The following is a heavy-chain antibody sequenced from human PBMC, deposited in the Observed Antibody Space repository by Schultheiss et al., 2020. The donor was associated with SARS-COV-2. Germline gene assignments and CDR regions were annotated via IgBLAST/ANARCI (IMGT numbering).Heavy chain of an antibody. Sequence: GGSLRLSCAASGFTFSSYAMSWVRQAPGKGLEWVSAISGSGGSTYYADSVKGRFTISRDNSKNTLYLQMNSLRAEDTAVYYCARDLGSWIQLWAPDYWGQGTLVTVSS. V-gene: IGHV3-23*01. J-gene: IGHJ4*02. CDR1: GFTFSSYA. D-gene: IGHD5-18*01. CDR3: ARDLGSWIQLWAPDY. CDR2: ISGSGGST.